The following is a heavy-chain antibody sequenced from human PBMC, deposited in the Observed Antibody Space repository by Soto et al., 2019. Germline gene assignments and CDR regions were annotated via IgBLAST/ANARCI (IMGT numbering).Heavy chain of an antibody. D-gene: IGHD2-15*01. J-gene: IGHJ6*02. V-gene: IGHV1-69*02. Sequence: QVQLVQSGAEVKKPGSSVKVSCKASGGTFSSYTISWVRQAPGQGLEWMGRIIPILGIANYAQKFQGRVTITADKSTSTAYMELSRLRSEDTAVYYCARGGLGIVVVVPTYGMDVWGQGTTVTVSS. CDR3: ARGGLGIVVVVPTYGMDV. CDR2: IIPILGIA. CDR1: GGTFSSYT.